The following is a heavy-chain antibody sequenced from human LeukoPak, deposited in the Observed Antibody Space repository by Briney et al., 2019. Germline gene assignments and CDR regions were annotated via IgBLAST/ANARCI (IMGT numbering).Heavy chain of an antibody. CDR1: GFTFSSYS. J-gene: IGHJ6*03. Sequence: PGGSLRLSCAASGFTFSSYSMNWVRQAPGKGLEWVSSISSSSSYIYYADSVKGRFTISRDNAKNSLYLQMNSLRAEDTAVYYCARDTVTRGYYYYYMDVWGKGTTVTVSS. CDR3: ARDTVTRGYYYYYMDV. CDR2: ISSSSSYI. V-gene: IGHV3-21*01. D-gene: IGHD4-17*01.